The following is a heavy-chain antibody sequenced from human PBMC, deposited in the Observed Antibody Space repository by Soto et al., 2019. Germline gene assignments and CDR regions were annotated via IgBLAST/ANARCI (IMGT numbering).Heavy chain of an antibody. J-gene: IGHJ5*02. D-gene: IGHD2-21*01. CDR2: SYYTGFN. CDR1: GGSLSSRCYY. Sequence: QVHLRESGPGLVKPSETLSLTCTVSGGSLSSRCYYWGCIRQAPGKGLTWIGSSYYTGFNNYNPSLGSRVSMSVDTSKSQCTLNLTSVTVADMAVYSCARGSKVVPATVAWFDPWGQGNLVTVSS. V-gene: IGHV4-39*01. CDR3: ARGSKVVPATVAWFDP.